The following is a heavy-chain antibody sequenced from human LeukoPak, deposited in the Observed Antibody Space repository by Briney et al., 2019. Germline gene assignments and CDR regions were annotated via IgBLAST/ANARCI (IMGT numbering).Heavy chain of an antibody. CDR3: GARRAFDI. V-gene: IGHV4-30-2*01. CDR2: IYYSGST. J-gene: IGHJ3*02. Sequence: SETLSLTCTVPGGSISSDGYYWSWIRQPPGKGLEWIGHIYYSGSTYYNPSLKSRVTISADRSKNQFSLKLSSVTAADTAVYYCGARRAFDIWGQGTMVTVSS. CDR1: GGSISSDGYY. D-gene: IGHD6-6*01.